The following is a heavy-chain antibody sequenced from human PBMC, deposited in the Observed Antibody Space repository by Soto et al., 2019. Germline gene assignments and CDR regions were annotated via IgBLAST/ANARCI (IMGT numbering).Heavy chain of an antibody. J-gene: IGHJ4*02. V-gene: IGHV3-23*01. CDR1: GFTFSSYA. D-gene: IGHD5-18*01. CDR2: ISGSGGST. CDR3: AKGGGYSYGYNSY. Sequence: GGSLRLSCAASGFTFSSYAMSWVRQAPWKGLEWVSAISGSGGSTYYADSVKGRFTISRDNSKNTLYLQMNSLRAEDTAVYYCAKGGGYSYGYNSYWGQGRLVTVSS.